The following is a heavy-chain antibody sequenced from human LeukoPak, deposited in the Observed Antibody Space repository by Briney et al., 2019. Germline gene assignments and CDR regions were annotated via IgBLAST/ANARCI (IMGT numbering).Heavy chain of an antibody. CDR2: ISSSSSYI. CDR3: ARLPGPYDFWDY. J-gene: IGHJ4*02. D-gene: IGHD3-3*01. V-gene: IGHV3-21*01. CDR1: GFTFSSYA. Sequence: GGSLRLSCAASGFTFSSYAMSWVRQAPGKGLEWVSSISSSSSYIYYADSVKGRFTISRDNAKNSLYLQMNSLRAEDTAVYYCARLPGPYDFWDYWGQGTLVTVSS.